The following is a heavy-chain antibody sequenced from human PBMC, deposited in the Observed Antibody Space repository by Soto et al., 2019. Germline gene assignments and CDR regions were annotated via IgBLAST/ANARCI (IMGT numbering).Heavy chain of an antibody. CDR3: ARTYSSSWNYLDY. CDR2: ISFDGSLK. CDR1: GVTFDSHT. J-gene: IGHJ4*02. V-gene: IGHV3-30*04. D-gene: IGHD6-13*01. Sequence: QVQLVESGGGVVQHGRSLRLSCTASGVTFDSHTMHWVRQSPGKGLEWVALISFDGSLKYDSDSVKGRFSISRDNSKNTVFLEMNSLRPEDTAVYYCARTYSSSWNYLDYWGQGVQVIVSS.